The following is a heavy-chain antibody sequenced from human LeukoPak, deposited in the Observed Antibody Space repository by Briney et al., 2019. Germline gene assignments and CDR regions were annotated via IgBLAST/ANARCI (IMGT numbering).Heavy chain of an antibody. J-gene: IGHJ3*02. V-gene: IGHV4-59*01. Sequence: PSETLSLTCTVSGVSISSYYWSWIRQPPGKGLEWIGYIYYSGSTNYNPSLKSRVTISVDTSKNQFSLKLSSVTAADTAVYYCARGILWFGELYDAFDIWGQGTMVTVSS. CDR1: GVSISSYY. D-gene: IGHD3-10*01. CDR2: IYYSGST. CDR3: ARGILWFGELYDAFDI.